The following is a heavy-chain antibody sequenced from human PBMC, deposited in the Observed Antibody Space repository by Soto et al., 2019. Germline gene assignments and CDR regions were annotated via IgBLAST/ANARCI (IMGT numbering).Heavy chain of an antibody. Sequence: VRLVECGGGVVEPGRSLRLSCVASGFTINRFGMEWVRQAPGKGLEWVALISSDGRNEYYSDSVKGRFTISRDMSKNTVYLQMNSLRVEDTAVYYCASVADYWGQGTLVTVSS. J-gene: IGHJ4*02. CDR2: ISSDGRNE. D-gene: IGHD2-21*01. V-gene: IGHV3-30*03. CDR1: GFTINRFG. CDR3: ASVADY.